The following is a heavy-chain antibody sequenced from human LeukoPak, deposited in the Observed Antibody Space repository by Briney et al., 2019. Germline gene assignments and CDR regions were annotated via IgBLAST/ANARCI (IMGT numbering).Heavy chain of an antibody. CDR1: AGSISSGDDY. Sequence: TLSLTCTVSAGSISSGDDYWGWVRQPAGKGLEWIGRIYSPGTNYNYNPSLKSRVTISIDTSKHQFSLRLTSVTAADTAVYYCVRGIGTSYDSSRDAFDIWGQGTMVSVSS. CDR3: VRGIGTSYDSSRDAFDI. J-gene: IGHJ3*02. V-gene: IGHV4-61*02. CDR2: IYSPGTN. D-gene: IGHD3-22*01.